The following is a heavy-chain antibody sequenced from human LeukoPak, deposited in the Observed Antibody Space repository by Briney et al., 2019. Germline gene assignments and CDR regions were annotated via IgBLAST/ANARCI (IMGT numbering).Heavy chain of an antibody. V-gene: IGHV3-21*01. D-gene: IGHD1-26*01. J-gene: IGHJ4*02. CDR2: ISSSSSYI. CDR1: GFTFSSYS. Sequence: PGGSLRLSCAASGFTFSSYSMNWVRQAPGKGLEWVSSISSSSSYIYYADSVKGRFTISRDNAKNSLYLQMNSLRAEDTAVYYCARGSPTDNYFDYWGQGTLVTVSS. CDR3: ARGSPTDNYFDY.